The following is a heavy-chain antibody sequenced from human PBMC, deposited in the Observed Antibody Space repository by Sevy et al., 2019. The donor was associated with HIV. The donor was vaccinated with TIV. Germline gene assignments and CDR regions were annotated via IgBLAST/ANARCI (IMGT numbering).Heavy chain of an antibody. V-gene: IGHV4-59*01. CDR3: AIYDSRGGGFDY. J-gene: IGHJ4*02. D-gene: IGHD3-22*01. CDR1: GGSISSYY. Sequence: SETLSLTCTVSGGSISSYYWSWIRQPPGKGLEWIGYIYYSGSTNYNPSLKSRVTISVDTSKNQFSLKLSSVTAADTAVYYCAIYDSRGGGFDYWGQGTLVTVSS. CDR2: IYYSGST.